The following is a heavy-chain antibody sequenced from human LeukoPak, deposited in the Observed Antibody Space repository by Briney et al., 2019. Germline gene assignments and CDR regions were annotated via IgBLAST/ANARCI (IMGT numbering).Heavy chain of an antibody. CDR2: IYYNGNT. CDR3: ARAGSGSYSLGY. CDR1: GGSISSYY. Sequence: SGTLSLTCAVSGGSISSYYWGWIRQPPGKGLEWIGSIYYNGNTYYNPSLKSRVTVSVDTSKNQFSLKLSSVTAADTAVYYCARAGSGSYSLGYWGQGTLVTVSS. V-gene: IGHV4-39*07. D-gene: IGHD3-10*01. J-gene: IGHJ4*02.